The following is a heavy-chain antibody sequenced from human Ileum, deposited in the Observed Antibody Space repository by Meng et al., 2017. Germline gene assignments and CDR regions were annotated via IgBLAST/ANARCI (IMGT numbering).Heavy chain of an antibody. D-gene: IGHD3-22*01. J-gene: IGHJ6*02. V-gene: IGHV3-72*01. Sequence: GGSLRLSCAASGFTFSAHYMDCVRHAPGKGLEWVGRTRNKANSYTTEYAASVKCKFTISRDDSKNSLYPQMNSLNTEDTAVYYCAMEKVYYYDSNGRAHYYYYYGMDFWGQGTTVTVSS. CDR2: TRNKANSYTT. CDR3: AMEKVYYYDSNGRAHYYYYYGMDF. CDR1: GFTFSAHY.